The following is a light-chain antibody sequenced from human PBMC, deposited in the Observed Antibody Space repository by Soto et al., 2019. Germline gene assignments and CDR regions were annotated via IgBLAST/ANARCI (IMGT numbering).Light chain of an antibody. Sequence: DIQMTQSPFTLSASVGDRVTITCRASQSISSWLAWYQQKPGKAPKVLIYDVSSLESGVPSRFSGSGSGTEFTLTITSLQPDDFATYYCQHYNSHSRAFGQGTKVDIK. V-gene: IGKV1-5*01. J-gene: IGKJ1*01. CDR1: QSISSW. CDR2: DVS. CDR3: QHYNSHSRA.